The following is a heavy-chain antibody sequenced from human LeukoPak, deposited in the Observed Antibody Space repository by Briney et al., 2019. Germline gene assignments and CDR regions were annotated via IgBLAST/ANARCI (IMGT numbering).Heavy chain of an antibody. CDR1: GRSFSSYC. Sequence: SETLSLTCTVSGRSFSSYCWSWIRQPPGKGLEWSGRIYTSGSTNYNASLTSRVPMSVETSKNQFSLKLSSVTAADTAAYYCATDRSLDAIFGVVTPLFDYWGEGTLVTVSS. CDR2: IYTSGST. J-gene: IGHJ4*02. D-gene: IGHD3-3*01. V-gene: IGHV4-4*07. CDR3: ATDRSLDAIFGVVTPLFDY.